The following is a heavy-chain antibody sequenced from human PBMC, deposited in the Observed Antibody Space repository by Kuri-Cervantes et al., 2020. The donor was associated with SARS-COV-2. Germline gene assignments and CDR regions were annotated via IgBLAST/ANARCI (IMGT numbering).Heavy chain of an antibody. J-gene: IGHJ4*02. V-gene: IGHV1-2*02. CDR2: IMPNSGGT. D-gene: IGHD2-21*01. CDR1: GYTFTGYY. Sequence: ASVKVSCKASGYTFTGYYMHWVRQAPGQGLEWMGWIMPNSGGTNYAQKFQGRVTMTRDTSTSTAYMELSSLTSEDTAIYYCYCAPKEGFDSWGQGTLVTVSS. CDR3: YCAPKEGFDS.